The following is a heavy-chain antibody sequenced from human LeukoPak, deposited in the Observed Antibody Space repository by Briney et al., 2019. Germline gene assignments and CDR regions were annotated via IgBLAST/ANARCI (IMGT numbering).Heavy chain of an antibody. CDR1: GFTFSSYA. CDR2: ISGSGSGGST. Sequence: GGSLRLSCAASGFTFSSYAMSWVRQAPGKGLEWVSTISGSGSGGSTYYADSVKGRFTISRDNSKDALYLQMNSLRAEDTAVYYCAKLLAVTNSYYFNYWGQGTLVTVSS. D-gene: IGHD6-19*01. CDR3: AKLLAVTNSYYFNY. V-gene: IGHV3-23*01. J-gene: IGHJ4*02.